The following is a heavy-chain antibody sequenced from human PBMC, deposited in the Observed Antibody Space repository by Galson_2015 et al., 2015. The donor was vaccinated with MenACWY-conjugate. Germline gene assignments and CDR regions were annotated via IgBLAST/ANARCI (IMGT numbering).Heavy chain of an antibody. CDR3: ASSYYYDSSGYYGYDYYFDY. D-gene: IGHD3-22*01. CDR2: IIPIFGTA. V-gene: IGHV1-69*13. CDR1: GGTFSSYA. J-gene: IGHJ4*02. Sequence: SVKVSCKASGGTFSSYAISWVRQAPGQGLEWMGGIIPIFGTANYAQKFQGRVTITADESTSTAYMELSSLRSEDTAVYYCASSYYYDSSGYYGYDYYFDYWGQGTLITVSS.